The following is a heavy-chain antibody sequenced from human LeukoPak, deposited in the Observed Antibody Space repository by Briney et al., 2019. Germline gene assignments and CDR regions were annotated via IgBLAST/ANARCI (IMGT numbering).Heavy chain of an antibody. CDR3: ARAPAYCGGDCYPDY. D-gene: IGHD2-21*01. Sequence: GASVKVSCKASGYTFTSYYMHWVRQATGQGLEWMGIINPSGGSTSYAQKFQGRVTMTRDTSTSTVYMELSSLRSEDTAVYYCARAPAYCGGDCYPDYWGQGTLVTVSS. CDR2: INPSGGST. J-gene: IGHJ4*02. V-gene: IGHV1-46*03. CDR1: GYTFTSYY.